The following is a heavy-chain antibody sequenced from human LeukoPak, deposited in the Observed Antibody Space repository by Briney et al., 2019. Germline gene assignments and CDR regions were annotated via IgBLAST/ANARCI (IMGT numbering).Heavy chain of an antibody. J-gene: IGHJ4*02. CDR1: GFTFDSYS. CDR2: ISSSSSYI. CDR3: ARDSRSSSWSPDY. V-gene: IGHV3-21*01. D-gene: IGHD6-13*01. Sequence: GGSLRLSRTASGFTFDSYSMNWVRQAPGKGMEWVSSISSSSSYIYYADSVKGRFTISRDNANNSLYLQMNSLRAEDTAVYYCARDSRSSSWSPDYWGQGTLVTVSS.